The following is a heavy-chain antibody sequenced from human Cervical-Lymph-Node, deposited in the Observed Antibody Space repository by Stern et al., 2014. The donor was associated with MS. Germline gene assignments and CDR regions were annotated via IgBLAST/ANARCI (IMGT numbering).Heavy chain of an antibody. CDR1: GGSISSSNYY. J-gene: IGHJ4*02. CDR2: IYYSGTP. CDR3: ARLYGSAFDS. V-gene: IGHV4-39*01. Sequence: QLQLQESGPGLVKPSETLSLTCTVSGGSISSSNYYWGWIRQPPGKGLEWFGNIYYSGTPYYNPSLKIRVTISVDASKNHFSLRRTSVTAADTAVYFCARLYGSAFDSWGQGTLVTVSS. D-gene: IGHD3-10*01.